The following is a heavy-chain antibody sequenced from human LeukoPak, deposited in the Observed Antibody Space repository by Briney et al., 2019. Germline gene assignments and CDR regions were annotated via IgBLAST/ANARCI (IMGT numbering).Heavy chain of an antibody. V-gene: IGHV3-21*01. J-gene: IGHJ4*02. CDR3: ARKKEEAYDDYEGTFDY. CDR1: GFTFSSYS. CDR2: ISSSSSYI. Sequence: PGGSLRLSCAASGFTFSSYSMNWVRQAPGKGLEWVSSISSSSSYIYYADSVKGRFTISRDNAKNSLYLQMNSLRAEDTAVYYCARKKEEAYDDYEGTFDYWGQGTLVTVSS. D-gene: IGHD4-17*01.